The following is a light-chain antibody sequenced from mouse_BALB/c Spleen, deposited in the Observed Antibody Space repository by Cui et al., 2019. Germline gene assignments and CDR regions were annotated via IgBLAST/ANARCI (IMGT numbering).Light chain of an antibody. CDR2: KAS. J-gene: IGKJ2*01. Sequence: DIQITQSPSSLSASLGDTVTITCHESQNINVWLSWYQQKPGNIPKLLIYKASNLHTGVPSRFSGSGSGTGFTLTISSLQPEDIATYYCQQGQSYPLTFGGGTKLEIK. V-gene: IGKV10-94*01. CDR3: QQGQSYPLT. CDR1: QNINVW.